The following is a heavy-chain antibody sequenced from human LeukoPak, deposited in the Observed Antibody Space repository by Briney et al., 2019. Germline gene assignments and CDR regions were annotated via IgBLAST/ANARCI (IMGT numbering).Heavy chain of an antibody. V-gene: IGHV3-66*01. CDR2: IYSGGNT. CDR1: GFTVSSNY. Sequence: GGSLRLSCAASGFTVSSNYMTWVRQAPGKGLEWVSVIYSGGNTYYADSVKGRFTISRDNSKNTLYLQMNSLRAEDTAVYYCAGEALGPDYGGNPHAFDIWGQGTMVTVSS. CDR3: AGEALGPDYGGNPHAFDI. J-gene: IGHJ3*02. D-gene: IGHD4-23*01.